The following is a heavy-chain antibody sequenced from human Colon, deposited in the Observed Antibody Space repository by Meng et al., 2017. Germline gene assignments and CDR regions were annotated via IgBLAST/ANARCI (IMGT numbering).Heavy chain of an antibody. V-gene: IGHV4-4*02. CDR2: VYHRGDT. Sequence: VQLEGAGPGLGEPSGTLSLTCPVPGDSISSDIWWSWIRRPPGKGLEWIGEVYHRGDTNYNPSLKSRVDISVDKSKTQFYLSLFSVTAADTAVYYCGRDQGRELINHWGQGTLVTVSS. CDR1: GDSISSDIW. CDR3: GRDQGRELINH. D-gene: IGHD1-7*01. J-gene: IGHJ4*02.